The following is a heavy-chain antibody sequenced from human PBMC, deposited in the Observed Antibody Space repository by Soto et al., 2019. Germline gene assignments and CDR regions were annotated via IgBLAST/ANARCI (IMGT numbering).Heavy chain of an antibody. CDR1: GGSISSSNW. D-gene: IGHD5-12*01. J-gene: IGHJ4*02. Sequence: SETLSLTCAVSGGSISSSNWWSWVRQPPGKGLEWIGEIYHSGSTNYNPSPKSRVTISVDKSKNQFSLKLSSVTAADTAVYYCARGNSGYEPSYFDYWGQGTLVTVS. CDR2: IYHSGST. V-gene: IGHV4-4*02. CDR3: ARGNSGYEPSYFDY.